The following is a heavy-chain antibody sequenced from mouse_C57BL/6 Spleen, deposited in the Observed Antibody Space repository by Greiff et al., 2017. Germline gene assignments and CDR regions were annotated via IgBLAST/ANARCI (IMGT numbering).Heavy chain of an antibody. V-gene: IGHV1-69*01. Sequence: VQLQQPGAELVMPGASVKLSCKASGYTFTSYWMHWVKQRPGQGLEWIGEIDPSDSYTNYNQKFKGKSTLTVDKSSSTAYMQLSSLTSEDSAVYYCARRGTAQDAWFAYWGQGTLVTVSA. J-gene: IGHJ3*01. CDR2: IDPSDSYT. CDR1: GYTFTSYW. CDR3: ARRGTAQDAWFAY. D-gene: IGHD3-2*02.